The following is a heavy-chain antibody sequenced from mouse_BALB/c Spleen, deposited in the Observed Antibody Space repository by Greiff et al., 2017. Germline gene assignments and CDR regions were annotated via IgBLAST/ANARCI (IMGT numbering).Heavy chain of an antibody. CDR3: AREDYYGSRQFDY. V-gene: IGHV1-14*01. J-gene: IGHJ2*01. CDR1: GYTFTSYV. D-gene: IGHD1-1*01. CDR2: INPYNDGT. Sequence: EVKLQQSGPELVKPGASVKMSCKASGYTFTSYVMHWVKQKPGQGLEWIGYINPYNDGTKYNEKFKGKATLTSDKSSSTAYMELSSLTSEDSAVYYCAREDYYGSRQFDYWGQGTTLTVSS.